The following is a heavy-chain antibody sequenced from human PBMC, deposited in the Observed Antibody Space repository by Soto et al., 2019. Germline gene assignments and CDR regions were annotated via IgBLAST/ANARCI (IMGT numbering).Heavy chain of an antibody. CDR3: AHSRPPRLLDY. CDR1: GFSLSTSGVG. CDR2: IYWDDDK. V-gene: IGHV2-5*02. J-gene: IGHJ4*02. Sequence: QITLKESGPTLVNPTQTLKLTCTFSGFSLSTSGVGVGWIRQPPGKALEWLAIIYWDDDKLYSSSLNSRLTITKYTSKNQVVLTMTNMDTVDTATYYCAHSRPPRLLDYWVQGTLVTDSS.